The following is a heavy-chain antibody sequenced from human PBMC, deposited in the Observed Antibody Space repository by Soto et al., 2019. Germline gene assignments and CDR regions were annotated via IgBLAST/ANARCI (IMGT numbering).Heavy chain of an antibody. J-gene: IGHJ4*02. CDR3: AKDQDDFWSGYSPKYDY. V-gene: IGHV1-69*13. D-gene: IGHD3-3*01. CDR2: IIPKLGSA. Sequence: SVKVSCKASGGGNLRDYRTTWVRRAPGQGLEWMGGIIPKLGSANYAQNFQGRVTVTADESTNTVYMELRSLRAEDTAVYYCAKDQDDFWSGYSPKYDYWGQGTLVTVSS. CDR1: GGGNLRDYR.